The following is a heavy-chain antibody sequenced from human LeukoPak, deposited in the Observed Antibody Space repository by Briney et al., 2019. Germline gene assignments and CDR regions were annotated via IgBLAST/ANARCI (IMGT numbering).Heavy chain of an antibody. V-gene: IGHV3-23*01. J-gene: IGHJ4*02. CDR1: GFTFSSYA. CDR2: ISGSGGST. CDR3: AKHFRYSSPPRSIDY. Sequence: TGGSLRLSCAASGFTFSSYAMSWVRQAPGKGLEWVSAISGSGGSTYYADSVKGRFTISRDNSKNTLYLQMNSLRAEDTAVYYCAKHFRYSSPPRSIDYWGQGTLVTVSS. D-gene: IGHD6-13*01.